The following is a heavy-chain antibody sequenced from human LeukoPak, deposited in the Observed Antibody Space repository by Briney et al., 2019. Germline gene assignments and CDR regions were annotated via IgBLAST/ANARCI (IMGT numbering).Heavy chain of an antibody. J-gene: IGHJ4*02. CDR1: GGSISSSNYY. CDR3: AYYDTFPDN. Sequence: SETLSLTCKVSGGSISSSNYYWGWIRQPPGKGLEWIGSIYSSGSTYYNPSLKSRITISVDTSESQFLLKLSSVIAADTAVYYCAYYDTFPDNWGQETLVTVSS. D-gene: IGHD3-22*01. CDR2: IYSSGST. V-gene: IGHV4-39*01.